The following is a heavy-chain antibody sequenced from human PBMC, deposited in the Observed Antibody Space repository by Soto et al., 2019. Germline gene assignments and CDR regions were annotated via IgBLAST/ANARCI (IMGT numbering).Heavy chain of an antibody. J-gene: IGHJ6*02. CDR3: AGDQWGPGGLHYYYYGMDV. V-gene: IGHV4-61*02. CDR1: GFSLSTSGMC. CDR2: IYTSGST. D-gene: IGHD7-27*01. Sequence: SGPTLVNPTQTLTLTCTFSGFSLSTSGMCVSWIRQPPGKALEWIGRIYTSGSTNYNPSLKSRVTMSVDTSKNQFSLKLSSVTAADTAVYYCAGDQWGPGGLHYYYYGMDVWGQGTTVTVSS.